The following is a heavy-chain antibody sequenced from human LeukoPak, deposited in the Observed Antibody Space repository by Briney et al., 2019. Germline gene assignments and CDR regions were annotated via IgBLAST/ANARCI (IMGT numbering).Heavy chain of an antibody. CDR2: ISAGSGNT. V-gene: IGHV1-3*01. Sequence: ASVKVSCKVSGYTFTSYAIHWVRQAPGQRLEWMGWISAGSGNTKYSQKFQDRVTITRDTSASTAYMELSRLRSEDTAVYYCARTSVTTDLFGYWGQGTLVTVSS. J-gene: IGHJ4*02. D-gene: IGHD4-17*01. CDR3: ARTSVTTDLFGY. CDR1: GYTFTSYA.